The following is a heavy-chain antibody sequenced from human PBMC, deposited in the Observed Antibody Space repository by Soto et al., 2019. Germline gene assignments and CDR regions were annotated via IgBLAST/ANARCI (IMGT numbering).Heavy chain of an antibody. V-gene: IGHV1-69*01. Sequence: QVQLVQSGAEVKKPGSSVKVSCKASGGTFSSYAISWVRQAPGQGLEWMGGIIPIFGTANYAQKFQGRVTITADESTSTAYMEQSSLRSEDPAVYYCEASYYDFWSGYSNWFDPWGQGTLVTVSS. D-gene: IGHD3-3*01. CDR1: GGTFSSYA. CDR3: EASYYDFWSGYSNWFDP. CDR2: IIPIFGTA. J-gene: IGHJ5*02.